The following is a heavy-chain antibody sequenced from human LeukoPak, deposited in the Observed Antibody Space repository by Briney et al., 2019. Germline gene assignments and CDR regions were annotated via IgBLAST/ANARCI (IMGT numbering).Heavy chain of an antibody. CDR2: INTKSKTM. CDR1: GFTFSTYT. D-gene: IGHD3-9*01. V-gene: IGHV3-48*01. Sequence: PGGSLRLSCAASGFTFSTYTMNWVRQAPGKGLEWISFINTKSKTMYYADSVKGRFTISRDSGKNSLYLQMNSLRAEDTALYYCVRDRDWAFDYWGQGTLVTVSS. J-gene: IGHJ4*02. CDR3: VRDRDWAFDY.